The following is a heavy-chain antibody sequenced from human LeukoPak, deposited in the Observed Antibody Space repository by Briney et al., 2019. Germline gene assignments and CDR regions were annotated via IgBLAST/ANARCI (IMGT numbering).Heavy chain of an antibody. CDR2: IYTSGST. J-gene: IGHJ6*02. CDR1: GGSISTYY. V-gene: IGHV4-4*07. D-gene: IGHD2-8*01. Sequence: SETLSLTCSVSGGSISTYYWSWIRQPAGKGLEWIGRIYTSGSTNYNPSLKSRVTMSVDTSKNQFSLKLSSVAAADTAVYYCARELGGRFCTNGVCLGYGMDVWGQGTTVTVSS. CDR3: ARELGGRFCTNGVCLGYGMDV.